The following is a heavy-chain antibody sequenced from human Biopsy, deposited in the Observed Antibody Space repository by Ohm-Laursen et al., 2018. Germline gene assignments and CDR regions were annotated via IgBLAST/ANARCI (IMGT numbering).Heavy chain of an antibody. Sequence: SVKVSCNASGYTFTAYFIHWVRQAPGQGLEWLGWINPNNGATYYTQTFQGRVTLTRDTSISTAYMDLTRLRSDDTAVYYCARDYGDSPDYWGQGTLVTVSS. CDR2: INPNNGAT. V-gene: IGHV1-2*02. CDR1: GYTFTAYF. D-gene: IGHD4-17*01. CDR3: ARDYGDSPDY. J-gene: IGHJ4*02.